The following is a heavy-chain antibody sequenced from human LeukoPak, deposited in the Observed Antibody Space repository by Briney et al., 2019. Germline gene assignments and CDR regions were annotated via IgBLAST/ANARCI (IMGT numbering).Heavy chain of an antibody. CDR3: ARDTGQWFGELAL. J-gene: IGHJ5*02. D-gene: IGHD3-10*01. CDR1: GFTVSSNY. CDR2: IYSGGST. V-gene: IGHV3-53*01. Sequence: PGGSLRLSCAASGFTVSSNYMSWVRQAPGKGLEWVSVIYSGGSTYYADSVKGRITISRDNSKNTLYLQMNSLRAEDTAVYYCARDTGQWFGELALWGQGTLVTVSS.